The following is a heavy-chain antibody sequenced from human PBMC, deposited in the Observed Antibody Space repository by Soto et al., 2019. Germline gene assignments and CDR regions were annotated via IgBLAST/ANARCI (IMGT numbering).Heavy chain of an antibody. V-gene: IGHV3-23*01. J-gene: IGHJ5*02. CDR2: ISGSGGST. Sequence: GGSLRLSCAASGFTFSSYAMSWVRQAPGKGLEWVSAISGSGGSTYYADSVKGRFTISRDNSKNTLYLQMNSLRAEDTAVYYCAKEYDFWSGYHPVGWFDPWGQGTLVTVSS. CDR1: GFTFSSYA. D-gene: IGHD3-3*01. CDR3: AKEYDFWSGYHPVGWFDP.